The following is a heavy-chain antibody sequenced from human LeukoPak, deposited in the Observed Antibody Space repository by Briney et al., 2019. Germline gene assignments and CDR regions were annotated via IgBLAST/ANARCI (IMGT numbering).Heavy chain of an antibody. J-gene: IGHJ4*02. V-gene: IGHV4-59*12. CDR1: GGSISSYY. Sequence: PSETLSLTCTVSGGSISSYYWSWIRQPPGKGLEWIGYIYYSGSTNYNPSLKSRVTISVDTSKNQFSLKLSSVTAADTAVYYCARTRLYGSGSQFDYWGQGTLVTVSS. CDR3: ARTRLYGSGSQFDY. D-gene: IGHD3-10*01. CDR2: IYYSGST.